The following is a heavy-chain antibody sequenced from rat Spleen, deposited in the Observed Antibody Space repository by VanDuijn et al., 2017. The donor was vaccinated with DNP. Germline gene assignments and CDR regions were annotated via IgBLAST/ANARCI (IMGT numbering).Heavy chain of an antibody. CDR2: IGYSGST. Sequence: EVQLQESGPGLVKPSQSLSLTCSVTGYSITSTYWAWIRKFPGNKMEWIGHIGYSGSTTYNPSLKSRISITRDTSKNQFFLQLNSVITEDTATYYCVRWVRALDYWGQGVMVTVSS. J-gene: IGHJ2*01. D-gene: IGHD4-1*01. CDR3: VRWVRALDY. CDR1: GYSITSTY. V-gene: IGHV3-1*01.